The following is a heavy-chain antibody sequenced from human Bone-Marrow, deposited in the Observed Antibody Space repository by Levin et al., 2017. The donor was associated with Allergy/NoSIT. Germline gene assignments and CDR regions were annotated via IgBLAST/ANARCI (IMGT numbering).Heavy chain of an antibody. CDR2: IKSKSDGGTA. D-gene: IGHD3-10*01. CDR1: GFTFKNAW. Sequence: PGGSLRLSCAASGFTFKNAWMSWVRQAPGEGLEWVGRIKSKSDGGTADYPAPVKGRFTISRDDSEDMLYLQMSSLKIEDTGIYYCTTVWFGNYIDIWGQGTTVTVSS. CDR3: TTVWFGNYIDI. J-gene: IGHJ6*01. V-gene: IGHV3-15*01.